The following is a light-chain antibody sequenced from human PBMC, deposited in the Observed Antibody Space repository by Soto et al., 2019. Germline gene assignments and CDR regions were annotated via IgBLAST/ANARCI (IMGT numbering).Light chain of an antibody. CDR1: QSISSY. J-gene: IGKJ3*01. CDR3: QQSET. CDR2: AAS. Sequence: DIQTTQSPSSLSASVGDRVTITCRASQSISSYLNWYQQRPGKAPKLLIYAASSLQSGVPSRFSGSGSGTDFTLTISSLQPEDFATYYCQQSETFGPGTKVDIK. V-gene: IGKV1-39*01.